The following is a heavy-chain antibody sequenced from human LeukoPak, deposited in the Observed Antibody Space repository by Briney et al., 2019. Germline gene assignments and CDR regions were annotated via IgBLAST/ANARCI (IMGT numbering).Heavy chain of an antibody. J-gene: IGHJ4*02. D-gene: IGHD5-18*01. CDR3: AKDRGYSYGEIDY. CDR2: ISGSGGST. Sequence: PGSSLRLSCAASGFTFSSYGMSWVRQAPGKGLEWVSAISGSGGSTYYADSVKGRLTISRDNSKNTLYLQMNSLRAEDTAVYYCAKDRGYSYGEIDYWGQGTLVTVSS. V-gene: IGHV3-23*01. CDR1: GFTFSSYG.